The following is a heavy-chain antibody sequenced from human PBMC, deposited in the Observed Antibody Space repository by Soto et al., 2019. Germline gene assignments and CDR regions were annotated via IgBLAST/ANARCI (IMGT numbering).Heavy chain of an antibody. J-gene: IGHJ6*02. V-gene: IGHV2-5*01. CDR2: VHWNDDK. Sequence: QITLKEAGPTLVKPTQTLTLTCTFSGFSLSTTGEGVFWIRQPPGKAPEWLALVHWNDDKRYSPSLRPRLTIRKDTSRNQVVLSLTNWDPVDTGTYYCANRRLGDTSPDYNGLDVWGQGTTVIVSS. CDR3: ANRRLGDTSPDYNGLDV. D-gene: IGHD3-3*01. CDR1: GFSLSTTGEG.